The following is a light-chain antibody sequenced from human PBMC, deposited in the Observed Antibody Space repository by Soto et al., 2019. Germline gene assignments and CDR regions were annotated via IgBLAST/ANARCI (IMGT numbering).Light chain of an antibody. J-gene: IGKJ5*01. CDR3: QQLLSYPIT. Sequence: IQLTQSPSCLSASVGDRVTITCRASQGISSYLAWYQQKPGKAPKLLISAASTLQSGVPSRFSGSGSGTEFTLTISSLQPEDFATYYCQQLLSYPITFGQGTRLEIK. CDR2: AAS. CDR1: QGISSY. V-gene: IGKV1-9*01.